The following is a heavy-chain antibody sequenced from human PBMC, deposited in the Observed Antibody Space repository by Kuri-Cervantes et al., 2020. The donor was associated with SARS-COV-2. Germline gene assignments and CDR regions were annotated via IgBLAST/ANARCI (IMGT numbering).Heavy chain of an antibody. V-gene: IGHV1-58*01. D-gene: IGHD3-3*01. CDR2: IVVGSGNT. CDR3: ARGAKITIFGRMRGFDY. Sequence: SVKVSCKASGFTFTSSAVQWVRQARGQRLEWIGWIVVGSGNTNYAQKFQERVTITRVMSTSTAYMELSSLRSEDTAVYYCARGAKITIFGRMRGFDYWGQGTLVTVSS. CDR1: GFTFTSSA. J-gene: IGHJ4*02.